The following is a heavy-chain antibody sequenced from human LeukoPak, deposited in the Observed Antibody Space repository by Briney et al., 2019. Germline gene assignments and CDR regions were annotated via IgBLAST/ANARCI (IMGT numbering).Heavy chain of an antibody. CDR3: AKDVGPVLFDY. J-gene: IGHJ4*02. Sequence: GGSLRLSCATSGFTFSDYAMSWVRQAPGKGLEWVSTISNSGGNTHYAASVMARFTISRANPKSTLYLQMNSLSVEDTAVYHCAKDVGPVLFDYWGQGTLVTVSS. V-gene: IGHV3-23*01. D-gene: IGHD2-15*01. CDR2: ISNSGGNT. CDR1: GFTFSDYA.